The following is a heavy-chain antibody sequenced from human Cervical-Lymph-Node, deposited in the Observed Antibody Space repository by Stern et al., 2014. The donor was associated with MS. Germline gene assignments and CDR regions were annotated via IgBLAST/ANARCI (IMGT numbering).Heavy chain of an antibody. D-gene: IGHD2-21*02. Sequence: QVQLQESGPGLVKTSETLSLTCTVSGGSISSSNYYWGWIRQPPGKGLEWIGSIYYSGSTYYNPSLKSRVTISVDTSKQQFYLQLSSVTAADTAVYYCVRHGRPVVTATDFDYWGQGTLVTVSS. CDR3: VRHGRPVVTATDFDY. J-gene: IGHJ4*02. CDR1: GGSISSSNYY. CDR2: IYYSGST. V-gene: IGHV4-39*01.